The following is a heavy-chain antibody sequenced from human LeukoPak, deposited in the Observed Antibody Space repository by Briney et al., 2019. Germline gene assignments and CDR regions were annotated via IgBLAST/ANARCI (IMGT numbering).Heavy chain of an antibody. CDR1: GFTFSGSA. CDR3: TRQDPDIADIPAARSEAYYYGMDV. V-gene: IGHV3-73*01. Sequence: GGSLKLSCEASGFTFSGSAMHWVRQASGKGLEWIGRIRSRGNSDATAYAVSLKGRFIISREDSKNTAYLQMHSMRTADTAVYYCTRQDPDIADIPAARSEAYYYGMDVWGQGTTVTVSS. D-gene: IGHD2-2*01. CDR2: IRSRGNSDAT. J-gene: IGHJ6*02.